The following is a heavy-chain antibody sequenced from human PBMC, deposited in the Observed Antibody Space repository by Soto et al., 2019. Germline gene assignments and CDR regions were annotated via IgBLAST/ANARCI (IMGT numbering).Heavy chain of an antibody. CDR3: AKDRGKDRGHDAAYYYYGMDV. CDR2: INWNSGTT. J-gene: IGHJ6*02. Sequence: EVQLVESGGSLIQPGRSLRLSCATSGFNFDDYAMHWVRRGPEKGLEWVAGINWNSGTTGYADSVRGRFTISRDNAKMSLFLELKSLTPEDTARYYCAKDRGKDRGHDAAYYYYGMDVWGQGTTVTVTS. CDR1: GFNFDDYA. V-gene: IGHV3-9*01. D-gene: IGHD2-21*01.